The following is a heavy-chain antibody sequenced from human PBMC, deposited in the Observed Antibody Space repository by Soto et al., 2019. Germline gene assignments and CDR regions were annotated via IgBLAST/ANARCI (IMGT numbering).Heavy chain of an antibody. CDR3: AKDQKQAVAGKTVPDY. CDR2: ISYDGSNK. D-gene: IGHD6-19*01. Sequence: GGSLRLSCAASGFTFSSYGMHWVRQAPGKGLEWVAVISYDGSNKYYADSVKGRFTISRDNSKNTLYLQMNSLRAEETAVYYCAKDQKQAVAGKTVPDYWGQGTLVTVSS. CDR1: GFTFSSYG. J-gene: IGHJ4*02. V-gene: IGHV3-30*18.